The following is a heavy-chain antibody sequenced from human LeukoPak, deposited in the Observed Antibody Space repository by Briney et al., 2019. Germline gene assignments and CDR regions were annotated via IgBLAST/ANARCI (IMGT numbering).Heavy chain of an antibody. V-gene: IGHV3-23*01. D-gene: IGHD3-10*01. CDR2: ITGSVDNT. CDR3: AKGREIYYGAGSFDN. Sequence: PGGSLRLSCAASGFTFSTYAMNWVRQAPGRGLEWVSSITGSVDNTHYADTVKGRVTISRDNSKNTLFLQMNSLRDEDTALYSCAKGREIYYGAGSFDNWGDRAPVTVSS. J-gene: IGHJ4*01. CDR1: GFTFSTYA.